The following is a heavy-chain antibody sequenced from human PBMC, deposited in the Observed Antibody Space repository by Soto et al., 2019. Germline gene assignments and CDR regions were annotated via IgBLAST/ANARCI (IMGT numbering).Heavy chain of an antibody. D-gene: IGHD1-1*01. CDR2: IHGGGGAT. V-gene: IGHV3-23*01. Sequence: EVQLLESGGGLVQPGGYLRLSCSASGFTFSDYAMGWGRQAPGKGLEWVSTIHGGGGATHYADSVKGRFTISRDDSKNTLYAQIISLRAEEMAVYSCAKFAWQTLEYWYLYFWGRCTVVTVSS. CDR3: AKFAWQTLEYWYLYF. CDR1: GFTFSDYA. J-gene: IGHJ2*01.